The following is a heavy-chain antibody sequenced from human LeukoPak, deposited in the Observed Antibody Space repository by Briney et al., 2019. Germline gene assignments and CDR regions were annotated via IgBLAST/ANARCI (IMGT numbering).Heavy chain of an antibody. Sequence: QSGGSLRLSCAASGFTFSSYGMHWVRQAPGKGLEWVAVIWYDGSNKYYADSVKGRFTISRDNSKNTPYLQMNSLRAEDTAVYYCARVTDTASDYYYYGMDVWGQGTTVTVSS. CDR3: ARVTDTASDYYYYGMDV. V-gene: IGHV3-33*01. D-gene: IGHD5-18*01. CDR2: IWYDGSNK. CDR1: GFTFSSYG. J-gene: IGHJ6*02.